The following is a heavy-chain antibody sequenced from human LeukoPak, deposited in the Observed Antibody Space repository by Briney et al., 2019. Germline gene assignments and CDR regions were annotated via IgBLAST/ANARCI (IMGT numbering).Heavy chain of an antibody. Sequence: SETLSLTCTVSGGSISSYCWSWIRQPPGKGLEWIGYIYYSGSTNYNPSLKSRVTISVDTSKNQFSLKLSSVTAADTAVYYCARRNGEDYWGQGTLVTVSS. CDR1: GGSISSYC. CDR2: IYYSGST. D-gene: IGHD1-1*01. CDR3: ARRNGEDY. V-gene: IGHV4-59*08. J-gene: IGHJ4*02.